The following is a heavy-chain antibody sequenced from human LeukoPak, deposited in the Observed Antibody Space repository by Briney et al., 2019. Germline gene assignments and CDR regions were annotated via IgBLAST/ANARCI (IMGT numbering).Heavy chain of an antibody. J-gene: IGHJ4*02. CDR2: INPNSGDT. D-gene: IGHD2-2*01. CDR3: ARDYCSSTSCLFDY. V-gene: IGHV1-2*06. Sequence: ASVKVSCKASGYTFTSYYMHWVRQAPGQGLEWMGRINPNSGDTNNAQKFQGRVTMTRDTFISTAYMDLSRLTSDDTAVYYCARDYCSSTSCLFDYWGQGTLVTVSS. CDR1: GYTFTSYY.